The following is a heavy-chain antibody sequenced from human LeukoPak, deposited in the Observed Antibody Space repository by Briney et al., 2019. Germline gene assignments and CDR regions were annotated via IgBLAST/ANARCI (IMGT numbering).Heavy chain of an antibody. CDR1: GFTFSSYS. CDR3: AKSSTTYYDFWSGPWYFDL. V-gene: IGHV3-23*01. D-gene: IGHD3-3*01. J-gene: IGHJ2*01. Sequence: GGSLRLSCAASGFTFSSYSMNWVRQAPGKGLEWVSAISGSGGSTYYADSVKGRFTISRDNSKNTLYLQMNSLRAEDTAVYYCAKSSTTYYDFWSGPWYFDLWGRGTLVTVSS. CDR2: ISGSGGST.